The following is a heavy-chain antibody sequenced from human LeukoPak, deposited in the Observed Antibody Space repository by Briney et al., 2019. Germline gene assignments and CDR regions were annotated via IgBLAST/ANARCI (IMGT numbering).Heavy chain of an antibody. V-gene: IGHV3-30*02. CDR3: AKDFFGGRWYSFDY. J-gene: IGHJ4*02. D-gene: IGHD4-23*01. Sequence: PGGSLRLSCAASGFTFDDYGMHWVRQAPGKGLEWVAFIRYDGSNKYYADSVKGRFTISRDNSKNTLYLQMNSLRAEDTAAYYCAKDFFGGRWYSFDYWGQGTLVTVSS. CDR2: IRYDGSNK. CDR1: GFTFDDYG.